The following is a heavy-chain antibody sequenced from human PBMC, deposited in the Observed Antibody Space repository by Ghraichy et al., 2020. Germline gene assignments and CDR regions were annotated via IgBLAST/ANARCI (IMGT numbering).Heavy chain of an antibody. Sequence: SETLSLTCTVSGDSTSSGDYYWGWIRQLPGKGLEWIGYIYKSGSTYYHPSLKSRLTISIDASKNQFSLKLNSVTATDTAVYYCARARNRSGYYPVGYWGQGTLVTVSS. CDR2: IYKSGST. V-gene: IGHV4-30-4*08. CDR3: ARARNRSGYYPVGY. D-gene: IGHD3-22*01. J-gene: IGHJ4*02. CDR1: GDSTSSGDYY.